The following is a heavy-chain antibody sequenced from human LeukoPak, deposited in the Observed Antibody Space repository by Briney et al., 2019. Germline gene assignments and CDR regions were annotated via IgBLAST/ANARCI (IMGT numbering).Heavy chain of an antibody. CDR2: INPNSGGT. CDR1: GYIFTGYY. Sequence: GASVNVSCKASGYIFTGYYMHWVRQAPGQGLEWMGWINPNSGGTNSAQKFQGRVTMTRDTSISTAYMELSRLTSDDTAVYYCARHPYSGGYHFDYWGQGTLVTVSS. V-gene: IGHV1-2*02. J-gene: IGHJ4*02. CDR3: ARHPYSGGYHFDY. D-gene: IGHD1-26*01.